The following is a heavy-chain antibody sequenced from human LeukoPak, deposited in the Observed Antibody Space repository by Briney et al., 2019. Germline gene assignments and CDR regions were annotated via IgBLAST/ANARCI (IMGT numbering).Heavy chain of an antibody. CDR3: AKGTVTTFLVDV. CDR1: VFTFDDYA. Sequence: GRSLRLSSAASVFTFDDYAMHWVRQAPGKGLEWVSLISWDGGSTYYADSVKGRFTISRDNSKSSLYLQMNSLRTEDTALYYCAKGTVTTFLVDVWGQGTTVTVSS. V-gene: IGHV3-43*01. D-gene: IGHD2/OR15-2a*01. J-gene: IGHJ6*02. CDR2: ISWDGGST.